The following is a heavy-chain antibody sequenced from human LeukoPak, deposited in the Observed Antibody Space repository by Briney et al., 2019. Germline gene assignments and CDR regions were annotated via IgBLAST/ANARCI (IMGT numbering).Heavy chain of an antibody. CDR2: INPGGGST. Sequence: ASVKVSCKASGYTFTSYYMHWVRQAPGQGLEWMGIINPGGGSTSYAQKFQGRVTMTRDTSTSTVYMELSSLRSEDTAVYYCARGPITDIVVMYYFDYWGQGTLVTVSS. CDR1: GYTFTSYY. CDR3: ARGPITDIVVMYYFDY. V-gene: IGHV1-46*01. D-gene: IGHD5-12*01. J-gene: IGHJ4*02.